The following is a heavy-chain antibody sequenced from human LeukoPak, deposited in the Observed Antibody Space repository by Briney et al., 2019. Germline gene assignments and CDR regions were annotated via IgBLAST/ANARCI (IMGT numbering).Heavy chain of an antibody. J-gene: IGHJ6*03. Sequence: GASVKVSCKASGYTFIDNYLHWVRQAPGQGLEWMGWINPNSGGTNFAQKFQGRVTMTRDTPISTAYMELDRLTSGDTAIYYCARREFTPAGPGNYHYYYLDVWGKGTMLTVSS. CDR3: ARREFTPAGPGNYHYYYLDV. V-gene: IGHV1-2*02. D-gene: IGHD6-13*01. CDR1: GYTFIDNY. CDR2: INPNSGGT.